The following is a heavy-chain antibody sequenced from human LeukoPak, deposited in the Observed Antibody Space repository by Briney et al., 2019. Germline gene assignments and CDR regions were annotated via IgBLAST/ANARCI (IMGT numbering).Heavy chain of an antibody. Sequence: ASVKVSCKASGYTFTSYYMHWVRQAPGQGLEWMGIINPSGGSTSYAQKFQGRVTMTRDTSTSTVYMELSSLRSEDTAVYYCAXXXXDYYGSGSYAGRLDYWGQGTLVTVSS. D-gene: IGHD3-10*01. J-gene: IGHJ4*02. CDR3: AXXXXDYYGSGSYAGRLDY. CDR2: INPSGGST. V-gene: IGHV1-46*01. CDR1: GYTFTSYY.